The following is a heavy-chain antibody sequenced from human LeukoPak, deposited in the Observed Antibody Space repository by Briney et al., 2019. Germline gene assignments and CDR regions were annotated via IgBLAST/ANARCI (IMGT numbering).Heavy chain of an antibody. V-gene: IGHV4-59*01. CDR1: GGSIRSNY. J-gene: IGHJ4*02. Sequence: SETLSLTCTVSGGSIRSNYWSWIRQPPGKGLEWIGYIYNSGITNYNPSLKSRATISVDTSKNQFSLKLTSVTAADTAVHYCARMTERRTLHFDYWGQGTLVTVSS. D-gene: IGHD1-1*01. CDR3: ARMTERRTLHFDY. CDR2: IYNSGIT.